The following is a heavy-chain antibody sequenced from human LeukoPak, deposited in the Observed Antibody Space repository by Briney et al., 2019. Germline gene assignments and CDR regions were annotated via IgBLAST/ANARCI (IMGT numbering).Heavy chain of an antibody. D-gene: IGHD2-21*01. Sequence: SVKVSCKVSGYTLTELSMHWVRQAPGQGLEWMGGIIPIFGTANYAQKFRGRLRMTSDESTTTAYMELSSLSSDDTAMYFCARARTSIRFTDSFDIWSQGTLVTVSS. CDR2: IIPIFGTA. CDR3: ARARTSIRFTDSFDI. V-gene: IGHV1-69*13. CDR1: GYTLTELS. J-gene: IGHJ3*02.